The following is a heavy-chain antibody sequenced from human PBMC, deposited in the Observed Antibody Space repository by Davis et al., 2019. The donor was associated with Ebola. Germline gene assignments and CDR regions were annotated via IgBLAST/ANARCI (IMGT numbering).Heavy chain of an antibody. CDR2: ISPNTGGT. V-gene: IGHV1-2*02. D-gene: IGHD1-26*01. J-gene: IGHJ4*03. CDR3: ARLGSAPFDY. CDR1: GYTFTVYY. Sequence: ASVKVSCKASGYTFTVYYIHWVRQAPGQGLEWMGWISPNTGGTIYAQKFQDRVTMTRDTSISTAYMELSRLRSDDTAVYYCARLGSAPFDYWGKGTSVTVSP.